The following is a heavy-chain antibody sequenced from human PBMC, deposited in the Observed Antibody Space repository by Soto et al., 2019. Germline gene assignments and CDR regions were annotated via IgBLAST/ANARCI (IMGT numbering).Heavy chain of an antibody. D-gene: IGHD1-7*01. V-gene: IGHV3-64*01. J-gene: IGHJ4*02. CDR1: GFTFSSYA. Sequence: GGSLRLSCAASGFTFSSYAMHWVRQAPGKGLEYVSAISSNGGGTYYANSVKGRFTISRDNSKNTLYLQMGSLRAEDMAVYYCARDGRDNWNYEPGVVYWGQGTLVTVSS. CDR3: ARDGRDNWNYEPGVVY. CDR2: ISSNGGGT.